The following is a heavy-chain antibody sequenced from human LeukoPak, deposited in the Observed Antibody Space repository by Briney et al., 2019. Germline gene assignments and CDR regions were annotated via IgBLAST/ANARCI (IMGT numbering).Heavy chain of an antibody. J-gene: IGHJ4*02. CDR3: ASKSTDHGELRFDY. CDR2: IYYTGTT. V-gene: IGHV4-59*01. D-gene: IGHD4-17*01. Sequence: PSETLSLTCTISGDSTNTYFWSWIRQPPGKGLEWIGYIYYTGTTNYNPSLKSRVTISVDTSKNQFSLKVSSVTAADAGVYYCASKSTDHGELRFDYWGQGTLVTVSS. CDR1: GDSTNTYF.